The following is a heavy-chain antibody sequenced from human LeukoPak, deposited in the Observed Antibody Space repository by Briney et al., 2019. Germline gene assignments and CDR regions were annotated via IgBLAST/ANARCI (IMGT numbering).Heavy chain of an antibody. D-gene: IGHD1-26*01. Sequence: GGSLRLSCAASGFTFSSYWMHWVRQAPGKGLVWVSRINSDGSSTSYADSVKGRFTISRDNAKNTLYLQMNSLRAEDTAVYYCARVQGGSYQPFDYWGQGTLVTVSS. CDR3: ARVQGGSYQPFDY. J-gene: IGHJ4*02. V-gene: IGHV3-74*01. CDR2: INSDGSST. CDR1: GFTFSSYW.